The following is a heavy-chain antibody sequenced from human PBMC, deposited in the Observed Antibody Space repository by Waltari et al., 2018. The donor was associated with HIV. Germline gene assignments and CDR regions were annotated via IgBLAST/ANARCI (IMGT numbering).Heavy chain of an antibody. D-gene: IGHD6-13*01. CDR1: GGSISHSNW. CDR3: AYASSWRLDY. CDR2: SYHSGST. J-gene: IGHJ4*02. Sequence: QLQLQESGLGLVMPPGTLSLTCAVSGGSISHSNWCCWVRQPPGKGLEGIGESYHSGSTNYNPSLKSRVTISGDKSKNQFSLKLSSVTAADTAVYYCAYASSWRLDYWGQGTLVTVSS. V-gene: IGHV4-4*03.